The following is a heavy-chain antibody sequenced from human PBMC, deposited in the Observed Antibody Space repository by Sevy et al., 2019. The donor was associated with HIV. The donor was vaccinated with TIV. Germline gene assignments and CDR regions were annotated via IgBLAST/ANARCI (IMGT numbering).Heavy chain of an antibody. V-gene: IGHV3-30*18. J-gene: IGHJ4*02. CDR1: GFTFSSYG. CDR3: AKDGNSGYDPYFDY. Sequence: GGSLRLSCAASGFTFSSYGMHWVRQAPGKGLEWVTVISYDGSNKYYADSVKGRFTISRDNSKTTLYLQMNSLRAEDTAVYYCAKDGNSGYDPYFDYWGQGTLVTVSS. CDR2: ISYDGSNK. D-gene: IGHD5-12*01.